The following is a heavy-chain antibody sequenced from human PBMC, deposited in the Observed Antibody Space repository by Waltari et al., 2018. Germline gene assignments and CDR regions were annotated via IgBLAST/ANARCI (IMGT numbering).Heavy chain of an antibody. D-gene: IGHD4-4*01. CDR1: GFTFSTYW. J-gene: IGHJ4*02. CDR3: ARDPHYSNFDY. V-gene: IGHV3-7*01. CDR2: IKDDGSEK. Sequence: EVHLVASGGGLVQPGGSLRLSCAASGFTFSTYWMTWVHQAPGKGLEWLANIKDDGSEKNYVDSVKGRFTISRDNAKNSLYLQMNSLRAEDTAVYYCARDPHYSNFDYWGQGTLVTVSS.